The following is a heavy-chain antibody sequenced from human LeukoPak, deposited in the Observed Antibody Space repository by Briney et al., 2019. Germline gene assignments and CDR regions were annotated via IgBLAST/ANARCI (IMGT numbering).Heavy chain of an antibody. CDR2: INPSGGST. V-gene: IGHV1-46*01. Sequence: ASVKVSCKASGYTFTSYYMHWVRQAPGQGLEWMGIINPSGGSTSYAQKFQGRVTMTRDMSTCTVYMELSSLRSEDTAVYYCARDRGYCSGGSCYGCDYWGQGTLVTVSS. CDR3: ARDRGYCSGGSCYGCDY. D-gene: IGHD2-15*01. CDR1: GYTFTSYY. J-gene: IGHJ4*02.